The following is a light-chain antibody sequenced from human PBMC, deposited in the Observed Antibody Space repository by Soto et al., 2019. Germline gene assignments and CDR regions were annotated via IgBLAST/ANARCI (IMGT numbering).Light chain of an antibody. Sequence: EVVLTQSPDTLSLSPGEGATLSRRASQTISSNYVAWYQQKPGQAPRLLIYSASTRATGTPDRFSGSGSGTHFTLTISRLEPEDFAVYYCQQYGIVFGPGTKVEIK. J-gene: IGKJ3*01. CDR1: QTISSNY. CDR3: QQYGIV. CDR2: SAS. V-gene: IGKV3-20*01.